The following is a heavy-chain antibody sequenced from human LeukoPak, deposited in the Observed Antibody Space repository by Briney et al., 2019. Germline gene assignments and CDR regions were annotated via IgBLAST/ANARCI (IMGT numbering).Heavy chain of an antibody. J-gene: IGHJ4*02. Sequence: ASVKVSCKGSGYIFNTNGINWVRQAPGQGLEWMGWINPNSGGTNYAQKFQGRVTMTRDTSISTAYMELSRLRSDDTAVYYCARGRGQIAVAALYFDYWGQGTLVTVSS. CDR3: ARGRGQIAVAALYFDY. D-gene: IGHD6-19*01. CDR2: INPNSGGT. V-gene: IGHV1-2*02. CDR1: GYIFNTNG.